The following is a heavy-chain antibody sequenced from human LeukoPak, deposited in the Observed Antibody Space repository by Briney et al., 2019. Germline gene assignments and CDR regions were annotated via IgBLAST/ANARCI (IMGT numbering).Heavy chain of an antibody. CDR1: GFTFSSYA. Sequence: PGGSLRLSCEASGFTFSSYAMSWVRQAPGKGLEWVSVITDSGAGTNYADSVKGRFTISRDNSKNTVYLQMNSLRAEDTAVYYCARDSDTETGWYYYGMDVWGQGTTVTVSS. D-gene: IGHD2-8*02. CDR2: ITDSGAGT. V-gene: IGHV3-23*01. J-gene: IGHJ6*02. CDR3: ARDSDTETGWYYYGMDV.